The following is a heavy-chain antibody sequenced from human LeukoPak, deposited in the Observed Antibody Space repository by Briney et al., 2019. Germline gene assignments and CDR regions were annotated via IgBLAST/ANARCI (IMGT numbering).Heavy chain of an antibody. J-gene: IGHJ4*02. Sequence: GGSLRLSCAASGFTFSGSAMHWVRQASGKGLEWVGRIRSKANSYATAYAASVKGRFTISRDDSKNTAYLQMNSLKTEDTAVYYCARGGFRDGYNFDYWGQGTLVTVSS. D-gene: IGHD5-24*01. V-gene: IGHV3-73*01. CDR2: IRSKANSYAT. CDR1: GFTFSGSA. CDR3: ARGGFRDGYNFDY.